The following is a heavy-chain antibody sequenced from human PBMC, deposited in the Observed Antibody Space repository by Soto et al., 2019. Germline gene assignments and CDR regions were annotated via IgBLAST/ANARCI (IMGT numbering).Heavy chain of an antibody. D-gene: IGHD6-25*01. J-gene: IGHJ3*02. CDR2: INADNGNT. Sequence: ASVKVSCKASGYTFTTYAMHWVRQAPGQRLEWMGWINADNGNTKYSQKFQGRVTMTRDTSTSTAYMELRSLRSDDTAVYYCARGAVLDAFDIWGQGTMVTVSS. CDR3: ARGAVLDAFDI. V-gene: IGHV1-3*01. CDR1: GYTFTTYA.